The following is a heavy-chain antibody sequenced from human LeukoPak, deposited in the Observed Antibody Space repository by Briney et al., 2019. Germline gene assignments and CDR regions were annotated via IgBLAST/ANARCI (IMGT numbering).Heavy chain of an antibody. V-gene: IGHV5-51*01. D-gene: IGHD2-15*01. CDR1: GYSFTTNW. CDR2: IFPSDSDT. J-gene: IGHJ4*02. CDR3: ARLPSLDY. Sequence: GASLQISCKGSGYSFTTNWIAWVRQMPGKGLEWMGSIFPSDSDTRYSPSFQGQVTISADKSISTAYLQWSSLKASDTAMYYCARLPSLDYWGQGTLVTVSS.